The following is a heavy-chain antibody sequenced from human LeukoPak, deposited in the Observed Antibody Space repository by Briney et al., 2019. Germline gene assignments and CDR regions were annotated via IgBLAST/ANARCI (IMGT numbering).Heavy chain of an antibody. CDR1: GYTFSSYW. V-gene: IGHV5-51*01. CDR2: IYPGGSDT. Sequence: GESLRISCKGSGYTFSSYWIGWVRQMPGKGLEWMGIIYPGGSDTRYSPSLQGQVTISVDTSIGTAYLQWSSLKASDTAIYYCARQNDFRLDYWGQGTLVTVSS. D-gene: IGHD3-3*01. J-gene: IGHJ4*02. CDR3: ARQNDFRLDY.